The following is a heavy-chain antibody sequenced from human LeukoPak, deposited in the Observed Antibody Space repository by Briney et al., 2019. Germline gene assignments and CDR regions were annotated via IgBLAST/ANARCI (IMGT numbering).Heavy chain of an antibody. D-gene: IGHD6-13*01. CDR2: IYHSGST. J-gene: IGHJ4*02. CDR1: GGSISSFNW. V-gene: IGHV4-4*02. Sequence: SETLSLTCTVSGGSISSFNWWSWVRQPPGKGLEWIGEIYHSGSTNYNPSLKSRVTISVDKSKNQFSLKLSSVTAADTAVYYCARVRGIAAAYFDYWGQGTLVTVSS. CDR3: ARVRGIAAAYFDY.